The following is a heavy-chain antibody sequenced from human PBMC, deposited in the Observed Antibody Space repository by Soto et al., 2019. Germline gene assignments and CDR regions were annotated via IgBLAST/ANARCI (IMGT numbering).Heavy chain of an antibody. J-gene: IGHJ6*02. CDR2: INPKSGGT. Sequence: ASVKVSCKASGYSFTDYHIHWVRQAPGQGLEWLGRINPKSGGTSTAQKFQGWVTMTTDTSISTASMELTRLTSDDTAVYYCARDSSSWWSGAYYYYYYGMDVWGQGTTVTVSS. V-gene: IGHV1-2*04. D-gene: IGHD6-13*01. CDR1: GYSFTDYH. CDR3: ARDSSSWWSGAYYYYYYGMDV.